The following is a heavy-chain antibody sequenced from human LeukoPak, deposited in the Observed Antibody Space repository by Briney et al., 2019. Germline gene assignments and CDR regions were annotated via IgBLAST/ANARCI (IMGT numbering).Heavy chain of an antibody. CDR2: INPSGGST. CDR3: GRAPFNSPFDY. V-gene: IGHV1-46*01. J-gene: IGHJ4*02. CDR1: GYTFTSYY. Sequence: GASVKVSCKASGYTFTSYYMHWVRQAPGQGLEWMGIINPSGGSTSYAQKFQGRDTMTRDTSTSTVYMELSSLRSEDTAVYYCGRAPFNSPFDYWGQGTLVTVSS. D-gene: IGHD2-21*01.